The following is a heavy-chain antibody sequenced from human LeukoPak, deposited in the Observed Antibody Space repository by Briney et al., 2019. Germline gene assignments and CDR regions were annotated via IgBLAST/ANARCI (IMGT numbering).Heavy chain of an antibody. CDR2: VSHDGGTV. CDR1: GFTLTSYG. CDR3: ARDINWYYMDY. D-gene: IGHD1-1*01. Sequence: GRSLRLSCAVSGFTLTSYGIHWVRQAPGKGLEWVAVVSHDGGTVHYAESVKGRFTISRDTSKNTLYLQMNNMGPEDTAVYYCARDINWYYMDYWGQGTLVTVSS. J-gene: IGHJ4*02. V-gene: IGHV3-30-3*01.